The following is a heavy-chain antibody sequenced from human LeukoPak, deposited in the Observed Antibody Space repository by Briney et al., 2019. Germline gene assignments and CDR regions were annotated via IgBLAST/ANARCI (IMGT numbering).Heavy chain of an antibody. V-gene: IGHV3-30*18. CDR3: AKGYGSGSYYKIDY. Sequence: GTSLRLSCAASGFTLSSYGMHWVRQAPGKGLEWVALISYDGSNKYHVGSVKGRFTISRDNSKNTLYLQMNSLRAEDTAVYYCAKGYGSGSYYKIDYWGQGTLVTVSS. CDR2: ISYDGSNK. D-gene: IGHD3-10*01. CDR1: GFTLSSYG. J-gene: IGHJ4*02.